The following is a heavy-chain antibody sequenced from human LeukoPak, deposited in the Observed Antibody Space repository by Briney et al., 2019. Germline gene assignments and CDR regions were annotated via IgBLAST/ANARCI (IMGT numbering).Heavy chain of an antibody. D-gene: IGHD2-15*01. CDR3: AKDRVVGAIGAFDI. J-gene: IGHJ3*02. Sequence: GGSLRLSCAASGFTFSSNGMSWVRQAPGKGLEWVSGMSGSGYTTYYADSVKGRFTISRDNSKNTLYLQMNSLRAEDTAVYYCAKDRVVGAIGAFDIWGQGTLVTVYS. CDR1: GFTFSSNG. V-gene: IGHV3-23*01. CDR2: MSGSGYTT.